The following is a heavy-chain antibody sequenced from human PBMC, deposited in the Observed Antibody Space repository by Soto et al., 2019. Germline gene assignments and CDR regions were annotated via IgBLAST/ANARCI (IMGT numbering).Heavy chain of an antibody. V-gene: IGHV4-39*01. J-gene: IGHJ6*02. CDR2: IYYSGST. CDR1: GGSISSSSYY. CDR3: ARPRQGESDPYYGMYV. D-gene: IGHD3-10*01. Sequence: SETLSLTCTVSGGSISSSSYYWGWIRQPPGKGLEWIGSIYYSGSTYYNPSLKSRVTISVDTSKNQFSLKLSSVTAADTAVYYCARPRQGESDPYYGMYVWGQGTTVTVSS.